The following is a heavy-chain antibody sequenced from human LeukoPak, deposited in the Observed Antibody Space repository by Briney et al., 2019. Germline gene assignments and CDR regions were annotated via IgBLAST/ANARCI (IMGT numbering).Heavy chain of an antibody. Sequence: GASVKVSCKASGGTFSSYAISWVRRAPGQGLEWMGGIIPIFGTANYAQKFQGRVTITADKSTSTAYMELSSLRSEDTAVYYCARDSHRIYSYGLFDYWGQGTLVTVSS. CDR2: IIPIFGTA. D-gene: IGHD5-18*01. CDR1: GGTFSSYA. CDR3: ARDSHRIYSYGLFDY. J-gene: IGHJ4*02. V-gene: IGHV1-69*06.